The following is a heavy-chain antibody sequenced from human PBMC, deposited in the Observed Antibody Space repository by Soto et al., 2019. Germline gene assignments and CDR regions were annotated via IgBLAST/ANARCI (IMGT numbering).Heavy chain of an antibody. V-gene: IGHV4-39*01. Sequence: PSETLSLTCSVSGGSICSNIYYWGWIRQPPGKGLEWIATVHYSGSTYYTPSLKSRVTISADTSNNQFSLRLNSVTAADTAVYYCARQHYYDSSGYYTWNWGQGTLVTVSS. J-gene: IGHJ4*02. CDR3: ARQHYYDSSGYYTWN. D-gene: IGHD3-22*01. CDR2: VHYSGST. CDR1: GGSICSNIYY.